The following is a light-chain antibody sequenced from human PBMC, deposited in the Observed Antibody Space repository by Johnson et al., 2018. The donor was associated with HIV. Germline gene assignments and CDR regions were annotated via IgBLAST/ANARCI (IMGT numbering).Light chain of an antibody. CDR3: GTWDSSLSACV. CDR2: ENN. CDR1: SSNIGNNY. V-gene: IGLV1-51*02. Sequence: QSVLTQPPSMSAAPGQKVTISCSGSSSNIGNNYVSWYQQLPGTAPKLLIYENNKRPSGIPDRFSGSKSGTSATLGITGLQTGDEADYYCGTWDSSLSACVFGTGPKVTGL. J-gene: IGLJ1*01.